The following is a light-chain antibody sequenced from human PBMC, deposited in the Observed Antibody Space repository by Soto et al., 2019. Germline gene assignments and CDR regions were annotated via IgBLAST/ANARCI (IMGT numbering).Light chain of an antibody. J-gene: IGKJ5*01. Sequence: VITQSPASLAVSLCERATINCSSSQSVLYSSNNKNYLGWLQQKPGQPPKLLIYWASTRQSGVPDRFSGSGSGTDFTLTINNLQAEDVAVYYCQQYYSTPITFGQGTRLEI. CDR1: QSVLYSSNNKNY. V-gene: IGKV4-1*01. CDR2: WAS. CDR3: QQYYSTPIT.